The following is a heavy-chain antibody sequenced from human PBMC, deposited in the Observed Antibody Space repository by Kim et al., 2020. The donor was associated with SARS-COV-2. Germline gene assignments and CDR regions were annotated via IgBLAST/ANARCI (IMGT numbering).Heavy chain of an antibody. CDR2: ISGSGGST. D-gene: IGHD2-21*02. CDR1: GFTFSSYA. J-gene: IGHJ3*02. V-gene: IGHV3-23*01. CDR3: AKVYGYCGGDCYSMPYNHLYAFDI. Sequence: GGSLRLSCAASGFTFSSYAMSWVRQAPGKGLEWVSAISGSGGSTYYADSVKGRFTISRDNSKNTLYLQMNSLRAEDTAVYYCAKVYGYCGGDCYSMPYNHLYAFDIWGQGTMVTVSS.